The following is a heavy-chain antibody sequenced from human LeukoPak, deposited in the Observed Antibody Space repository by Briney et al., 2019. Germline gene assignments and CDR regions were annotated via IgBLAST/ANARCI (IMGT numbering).Heavy chain of an antibody. Sequence: PGRSLRLSCAASGFTFSSYGMHWVRQAPGKGLEWVAFIWYDESKNSHADSVKGRFTISRDNAKNTLYLQMNSLRAEDTAIYYCARAVYYSNYLGYWGQGTLVTVSS. J-gene: IGHJ4*01. CDR3: ARAVYYSNYLGY. CDR1: GFTFSSYG. D-gene: IGHD3-10*01. V-gene: IGHV3-33*01. CDR2: IWYDESKN.